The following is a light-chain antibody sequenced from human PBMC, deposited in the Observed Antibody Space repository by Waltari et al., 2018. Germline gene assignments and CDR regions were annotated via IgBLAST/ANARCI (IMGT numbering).Light chain of an antibody. J-gene: IGKJ4*01. V-gene: IGKV1-39*01. Sequence: DIQMTQSPSSLSASVGDRVTITCRASQSIDNFLNWYQQKQGKAPKLLIYDASNLHTGVPSRFSGSASGTAFTLTISNLQPEDFATYSCQQSSSTPFTFGGGTKVEIK. CDR3: QQSSSTPFT. CDR1: QSIDNF. CDR2: DAS.